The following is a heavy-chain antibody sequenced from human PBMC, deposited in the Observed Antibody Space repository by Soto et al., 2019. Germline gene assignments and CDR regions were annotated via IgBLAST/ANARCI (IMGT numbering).Heavy chain of an antibody. CDR3: ARDKVKAARRVGPHLGMDV. D-gene: IGHD6-6*01. J-gene: IGHJ6*02. Sequence: QVQLVQSGAEVKKPGSSVKVSCKASGGTFSSYAISWVRQAPGQGHEWMGGIIPIFGTANYAQKFQGRVTITADESTSTAYMELSSLRSEDTAVYYCARDKVKAARRVGPHLGMDVWGQGTTVTVSS. CDR1: GGTFSSYA. V-gene: IGHV1-69*01. CDR2: IIPIFGTA.